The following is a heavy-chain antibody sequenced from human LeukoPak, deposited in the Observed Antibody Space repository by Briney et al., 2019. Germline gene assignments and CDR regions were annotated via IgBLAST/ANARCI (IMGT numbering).Heavy chain of an antibody. D-gene: IGHD5-18*01. CDR2: IYYSGST. CDR1: GGSISSYY. CDR3: ARVRYSYGSIYWYFDL. Sequence: SETLSPTCTVSGGSISSYYWSWIRQPPGKGLEWTGYIYYSGSTNYNPSLKSRVTISVDTSKNQFSLKLSSVTAADTAVYYCARVRYSYGSIYWYFDLWGRGTLVTVSS. V-gene: IGHV4-59*01. J-gene: IGHJ2*01.